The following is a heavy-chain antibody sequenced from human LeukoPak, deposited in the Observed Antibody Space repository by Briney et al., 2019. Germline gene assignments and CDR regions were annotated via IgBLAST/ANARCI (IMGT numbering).Heavy chain of an antibody. Sequence: GASVKVSCMASGGTFSSYAISWVRQAPGQGLEWMGRIIPIFGTASYAQKFQGRVTITTDESTSTAYMELSSLRSEDTAVYYCARDQIVVVPAAMNGAFDIWGQGTMVTVSS. J-gene: IGHJ3*02. CDR2: IIPIFGTA. CDR3: ARDQIVVVPAAMNGAFDI. CDR1: GGTFSSYA. D-gene: IGHD2-2*01. V-gene: IGHV1-69*05.